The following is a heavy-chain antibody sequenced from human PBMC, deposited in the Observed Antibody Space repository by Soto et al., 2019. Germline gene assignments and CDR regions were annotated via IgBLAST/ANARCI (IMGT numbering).Heavy chain of an antibody. CDR2: INPNSGGT. CDR1: GYTFTSYD. D-gene: IGHD6-6*01. CDR3: ARGSFSSSSSWFDP. J-gene: IGHJ5*02. V-gene: IGHV1-2*04. Sequence: ASVKVSCKASGYTFTSYDINWVRQATGQGLEWMGWINPNSGGTNYAQKFQGWVTMTRDTSISTAYMELSRLRSDDTSVYYCARGSFSSSSSWFDPWGRGTLVTVSS.